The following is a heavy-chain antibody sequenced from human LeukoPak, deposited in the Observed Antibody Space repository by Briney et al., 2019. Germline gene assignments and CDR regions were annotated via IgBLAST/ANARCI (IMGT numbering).Heavy chain of an antibody. J-gene: IGHJ3*02. V-gene: IGHV4-4*07. CDR3: ARVVGATYDAFDI. CDR2: IYTSGST. Sequence: WETLSLTCTVSGASISSYYWSCIRQPAGKGLEWIGRIYTSGSTNYNPALKRRVTMSVDTSKNQFSLKLSSVTAADTAVYYCARVVGATYDAFDIWGQGTMVTVSS. D-gene: IGHD1-26*01. CDR1: GASISSYY.